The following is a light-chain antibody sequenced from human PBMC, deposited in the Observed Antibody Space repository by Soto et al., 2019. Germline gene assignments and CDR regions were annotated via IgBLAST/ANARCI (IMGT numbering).Light chain of an antibody. CDR2: AAS. CDR1: QSISSY. V-gene: IGKV1-39*01. CDR3: QQSYSTPGT. Sequence: DIQMTQSPSSLSASVGDRVTITCRASQSISSYLNWYQQKPGKAPKLLIYAASSLQSGVPSRFSGSGSWTDFTLNISSLQPEDFATYYCQQSYSTPGTVGQGTRLEIK. J-gene: IGKJ5*01.